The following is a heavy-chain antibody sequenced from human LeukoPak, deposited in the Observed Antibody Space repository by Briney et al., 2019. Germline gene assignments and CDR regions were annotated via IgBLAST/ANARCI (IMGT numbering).Heavy chain of an antibody. CDR1: GYTFTSYY. CDR2: INPSGGST. V-gene: IGHV1-46*01. CDR3: ARALGCSSTSCLYRSYYYYYYMDV. D-gene: IGHD2-2*01. Sequence: GASVKVSCKASGYTFTSYYMHWVRQAPGQGLEWMGIINPSGGSTSYAQKFQGRVTMTRDTSTSTVYMELSSLRSEDTAVYYCARALGCSSTSCLYRSYYYYYYMDVWGKGTTVTVSS. J-gene: IGHJ6*03.